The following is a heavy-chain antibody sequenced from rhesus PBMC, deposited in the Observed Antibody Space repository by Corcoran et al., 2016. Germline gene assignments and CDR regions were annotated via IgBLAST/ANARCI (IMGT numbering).Heavy chain of an antibody. D-gene: IGHD6-31*01. Sequence: QVQLQESGPGLVKPSETLSLTCAVSGGSFSGYYWGWIRQPPGKGLEWIGYISGSSGSTDSNPPHKSRVTISTDTSKNQFSLKLSSVTAADTAVYYCARSLYSSGYSYWGQGVLVTVSS. CDR3: ARSLYSSGYSY. CDR1: GGSFSGYY. V-gene: IGHV4-165*01. J-gene: IGHJ4*01. CDR2: ISGSSGST.